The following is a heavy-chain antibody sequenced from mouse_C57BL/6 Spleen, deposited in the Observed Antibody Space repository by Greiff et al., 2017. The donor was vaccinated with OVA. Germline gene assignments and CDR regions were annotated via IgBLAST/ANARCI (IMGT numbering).Heavy chain of an antibody. CDR3: AREVYDYDGYFDY. J-gene: IGHJ2*01. Sequence: EVMLVESGGGLVKPGGSLKLSCAASGFTFSSYAMSWVRQTPEKRLEWVATISDGGSYTYYTDNVKGRFTISRDNAKNNLYLQMSHLKSEDTAMYYCAREVYDYDGYFDYWGQGTTLTVSS. CDR1: GFTFSSYA. CDR2: ISDGGSYT. V-gene: IGHV5-4*01. D-gene: IGHD2-4*01.